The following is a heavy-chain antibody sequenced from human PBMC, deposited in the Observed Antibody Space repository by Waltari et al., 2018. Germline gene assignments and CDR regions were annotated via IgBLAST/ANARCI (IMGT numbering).Heavy chain of an antibody. CDR1: DFPSSPSS. V-gene: IGHV3-21*06. J-gene: IGHJ4*02. D-gene: IGHD7-27*01. CDR2: ISSSRSYI. CDR3: TLAPDVPCRPTWG. Sequence: EVQLLESGGDLVKTGGSMRLSCAATDFPSSPSSINWVRQAPGRGLGWVSTISSSRSYISYSDSVRGGFTLPRDNAENTVYLQMNSLVVDDTAVYYCTLAPDVPCRPTWGWGQGSLVIVSS.